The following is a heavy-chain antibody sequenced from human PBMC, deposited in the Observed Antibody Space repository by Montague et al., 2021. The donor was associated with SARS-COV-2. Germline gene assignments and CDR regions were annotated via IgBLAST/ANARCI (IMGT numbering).Heavy chain of an antibody. CDR2: IYYSGST. D-gene: IGHD3-22*01. J-gene: IGHJ5*02. V-gene: IGHV4-59*01. CDR1: GGSISSYY. CDR3: AAGDSSGYFEWFDP. Sequence: SETLSLTCTVSGGSISSYYWSWIRQPPGTGLEWIGYIYYSGSTNYNPSLKSRVTISVDTSKNQFSLKLSSVTAADTAVYYCAAGDSSGYFEWFDPWGQGTLVTVSS.